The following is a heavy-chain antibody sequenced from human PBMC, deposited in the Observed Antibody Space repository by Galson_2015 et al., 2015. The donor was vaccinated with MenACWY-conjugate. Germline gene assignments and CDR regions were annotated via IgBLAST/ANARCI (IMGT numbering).Heavy chain of an antibody. CDR3: AKDRLYYDSSGFDY. CDR2: ISYDGSNN. CDR1: GFTFSSYG. Sequence: SLRLSCAASGFTFSSYGMHWVRQAPGKGLEWVAVISYDGSNNYYADSVKGRFTISRDNSKNTLYLQMNSLRAEDTAVYYCAKDRLYYDSSGFDYWGQGTLVTVSS. J-gene: IGHJ4*02. D-gene: IGHD3-22*01. V-gene: IGHV3-30*18.